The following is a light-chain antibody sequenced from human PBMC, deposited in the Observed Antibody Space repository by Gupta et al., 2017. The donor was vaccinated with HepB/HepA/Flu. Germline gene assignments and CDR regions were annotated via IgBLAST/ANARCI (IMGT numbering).Light chain of an antibody. CDR2: FGS. V-gene: IGKV2-28*01. CDR3: KQALQTPGT. CDR1: QSLLHSNGYNY. J-gene: IGKJ1*01. Sequence: DIVMTQSPLSLPVTPGEPASISCRSSQSLLHSNGYNYLDWYLQKPGQSPQLLIYFGSNRASGVPDRFSGSGSGTDFTLKISRVEAEDVGVYYCKQALQTPGTFGQGTKVEIK.